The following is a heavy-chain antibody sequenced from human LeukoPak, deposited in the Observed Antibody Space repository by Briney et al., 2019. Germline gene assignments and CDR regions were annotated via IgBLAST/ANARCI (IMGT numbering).Heavy chain of an antibody. CDR3: AGSYDFWRKYNNWFDP. CDR1: GGSFSGYY. V-gene: IGHV4-34*01. D-gene: IGHD3-3*01. J-gene: IGHJ5*02. CDR2: INHSGST. Sequence: PSETLSLTCAVYGGSFSGYYWSWIRQPPGKGLEWIGEINHSGSTNYNPSLKSRVTISVDTSKNQFSLKLSSVTAADTAVYYCAGSYDFWRKYNNWFDPWGQGTLVTVSS.